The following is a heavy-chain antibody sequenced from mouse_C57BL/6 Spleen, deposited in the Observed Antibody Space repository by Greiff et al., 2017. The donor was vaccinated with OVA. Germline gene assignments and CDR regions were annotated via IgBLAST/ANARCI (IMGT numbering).Heavy chain of an antibody. J-gene: IGHJ4*01. D-gene: IGHD4-1*01. CDR3: ARDSNWLMDY. Sequence: EVKLVESGPGLVKPSQSLSLTCSVTGYSITSGYYWNWIRQFPGNKLEWMGYISYDGSNNYNPSLKNRISITRDTSKNQFFLKLNSVTTEDTATYYCARDSNWLMDYWGQGTSVTVSS. CDR1: GYSITSGYY. V-gene: IGHV3-6*01. CDR2: ISYDGSN.